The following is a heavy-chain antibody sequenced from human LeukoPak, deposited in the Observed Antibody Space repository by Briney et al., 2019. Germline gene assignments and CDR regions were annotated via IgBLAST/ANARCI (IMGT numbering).Heavy chain of an antibody. V-gene: IGHV4-39*01. Sequence: PSETLSLTCTVSGGSISSSSYYWGWIRQPPGKGLEWIGSIYYSGSTYYNPSLKSRVTISVDTSKNQFSLKLSSVTAADTAMYYCARHGVAGHDYWGQGTLVTVSS. J-gene: IGHJ4*02. CDR2: IYYSGST. CDR3: ARHGVAGHDY. D-gene: IGHD6-19*01. CDR1: GGSISSSSYY.